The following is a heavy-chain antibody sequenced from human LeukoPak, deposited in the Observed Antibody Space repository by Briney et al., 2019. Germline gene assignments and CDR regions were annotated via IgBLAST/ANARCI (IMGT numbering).Heavy chain of an antibody. J-gene: IGHJ2*01. V-gene: IGHV3-20*04. D-gene: IGHD3-3*01. CDR2: INWNGGST. CDR3: ARHYYDFWSGYTNWYFDL. Sequence: GGSLRLSCAASGFTVSSNYMSWVRQAPGKGLEWVSGINWNGGSTGYADSVKGRFTISRDNAKNSLYLQMNSLRAEDTALYYCARHYYDFWSGYTNWYFDLWGRGTLVTVSS. CDR1: GFTVSSNY.